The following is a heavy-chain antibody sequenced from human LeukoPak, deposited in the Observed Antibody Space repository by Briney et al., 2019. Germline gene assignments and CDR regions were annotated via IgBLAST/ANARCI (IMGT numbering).Heavy chain of an antibody. CDR2: MSYDGSNK. D-gene: IGHD5-18*01. CDR1: GFTFSSYA. J-gene: IGHJ3*02. Sequence: GGSLRLSCAASGFTFSSYAMHWVRQAPGKGLEWVAVMSYDGSNKYYADSVKGRLTISRDNSKNTLYLQMNSLRAEDTAVYYCARDLPDTAMVIGAFDIWGQGTMVTVSS. V-gene: IGHV3-30-3*01. CDR3: ARDLPDTAMVIGAFDI.